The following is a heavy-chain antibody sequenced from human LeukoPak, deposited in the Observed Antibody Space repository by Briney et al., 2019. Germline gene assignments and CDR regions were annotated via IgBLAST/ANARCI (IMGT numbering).Heavy chain of an antibody. CDR2: IYPGDSDT. Sequence: GESLKISCKGSGYSFTSYWIGWVRQMPGKGLKWMGIIYPGDSDTRYSPSFQGQVTISADKSISTAYLQWSSLKASDTAMYYCARPNMYYGTGSYYLDYWGQGTLVTVSS. CDR3: ARPNMYYGTGSYYLDY. V-gene: IGHV5-51*01. CDR1: GYSFTSYW. D-gene: IGHD3-10*01. J-gene: IGHJ4*02.